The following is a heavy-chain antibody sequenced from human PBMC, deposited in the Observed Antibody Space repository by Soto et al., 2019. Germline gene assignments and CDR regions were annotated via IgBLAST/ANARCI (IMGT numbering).Heavy chain of an antibody. Sequence: EVHLVESGGGLVQPGESLRLSCEASGFNFRDFWMHWVRQPPGKGPEWVSNIPSDGRDVSYADSVRGRFTISRDDARNTRYLQMSDLRVEDTDIYYCTRDDSGLGIDYWGQGTQVTVSS. V-gene: IGHV3-74*01. D-gene: IGHD1-26*01. CDR3: TRDDSGLGIDY. J-gene: IGHJ4*02. CDR1: GFNFRDFW. CDR2: IPSDGRDV.